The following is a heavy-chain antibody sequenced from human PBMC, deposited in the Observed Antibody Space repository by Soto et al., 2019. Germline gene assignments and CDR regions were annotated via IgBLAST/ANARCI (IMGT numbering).Heavy chain of an antibody. D-gene: IGHD3-3*01. Sequence: PGESLKISCKVSGYNFNNYWIAWVHQMPGKGLEWMGIIYPGDSDTRYSPSFQGQVTISADKSISTAYLQWSSLKASDTAMYYCARTESYDFWSGYALFGRYYYYYGMDVWGQGTTVTVSS. CDR2: IYPGDSDT. CDR1: GYNFNNYW. CDR3: ARTESYDFWSGYALFGRYYYYYGMDV. V-gene: IGHV5-51*07. J-gene: IGHJ6*02.